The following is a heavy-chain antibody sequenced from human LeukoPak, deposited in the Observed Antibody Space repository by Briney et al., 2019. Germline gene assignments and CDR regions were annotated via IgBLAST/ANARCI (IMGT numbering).Heavy chain of an antibody. D-gene: IGHD4-23*01. Sequence: APVKASCKASGYTFTSYDINWVRQATGQGLEWMGWMNPNSGNTGYAQKFQGRVTITRNTSISTAYMELSSLRSEDTAVYYCATATLYYGGFDYWGQGTLVTVSS. J-gene: IGHJ4*02. V-gene: IGHV1-8*03. CDR2: MNPNSGNT. CDR1: GYTFTSYD. CDR3: ATATLYYGGFDY.